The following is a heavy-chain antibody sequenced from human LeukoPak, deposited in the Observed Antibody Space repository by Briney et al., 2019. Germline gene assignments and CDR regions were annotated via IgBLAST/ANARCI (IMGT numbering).Heavy chain of an antibody. J-gene: IGHJ4*02. Sequence: GGTLRLSCAASGFIFRSYDMSWVRQAPGKGLAWVSTITGSGGSTYYADSVKGRFTISRDNSKNTLYLQMNSLRAEDTAVYYCAKYGDIVATIDYWGQGTLVTVSS. CDR2: ITGSGGST. CDR1: GFIFRSYD. D-gene: IGHD5-12*01. V-gene: IGHV3-23*01. CDR3: AKYGDIVATIDY.